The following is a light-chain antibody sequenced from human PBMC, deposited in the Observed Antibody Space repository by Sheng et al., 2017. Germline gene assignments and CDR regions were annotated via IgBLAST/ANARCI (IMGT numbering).Light chain of an antibody. V-gene: IGKV1-NL1*01. CDR1: QGIRNS. CDR3: HQYETTPCT. J-gene: IGKJ2*02. CDR2: GAS. Sequence: DIQMTQSPSSLSASVGDRVTITCRASQGIRNSLAWYQQKPGKAPKLLVYGASSLGRGVPSRFRGSGSGTDYTLTXSSLQPEDFATYYCHQYETTPCTFGQGTKLETK.